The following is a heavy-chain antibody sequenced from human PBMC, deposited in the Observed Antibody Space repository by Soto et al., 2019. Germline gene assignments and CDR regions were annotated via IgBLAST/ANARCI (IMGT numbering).Heavy chain of an antibody. Sequence: QITLKESGPTLVKPTQTLTLTCTFSGFSLSTSGVGVGWIRQPPGKALEWLALIYWDDDKRYSPSLKSRLTITKDTSKNQVVLTLTKLDTVVPATYYCARGGWTTYYSPFFDYWGQGTLVTVSS. V-gene: IGHV2-5*02. D-gene: IGHD3-10*01. CDR2: IYWDDDK. CDR1: GFSLSTSGVG. CDR3: ARGGWTTYYSPFFDY. J-gene: IGHJ4*02.